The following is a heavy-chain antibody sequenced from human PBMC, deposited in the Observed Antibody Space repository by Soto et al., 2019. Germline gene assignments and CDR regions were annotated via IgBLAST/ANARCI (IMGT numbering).Heavy chain of an antibody. D-gene: IGHD3-9*01. Sequence: GGSLRLSCAASGFTFSSYWMNWVRQTPGKGLEWVASIKEDGSEKYYVDSVKDRFTISRDNSKNSLSLQMNSLRAEDTAVYYCARGTYDILTGENDAFDIWGQGTMVTVSS. J-gene: IGHJ3*02. CDR2: IKEDGSEK. CDR3: ARGTYDILTGENDAFDI. CDR1: GFTFSSYW. V-gene: IGHV3-7*01.